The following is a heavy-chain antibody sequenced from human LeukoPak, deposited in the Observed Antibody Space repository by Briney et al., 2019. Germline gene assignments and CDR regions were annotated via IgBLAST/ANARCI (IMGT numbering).Heavy chain of an antibody. Sequence: ASVKVSCKASGGTFSSYAISWVRQAPGQGLEWMGGIIPIFGTANYAQKFQGRVTITADESTSTAYMELSSLRSEDTAVYYCAREGPFGEPLNYYMDVWGKGTTVTISS. CDR2: IIPIFGTA. CDR3: AREGPFGEPLNYYMDV. J-gene: IGHJ6*03. CDR1: GGTFSSYA. V-gene: IGHV1-69*13. D-gene: IGHD3-10*01.